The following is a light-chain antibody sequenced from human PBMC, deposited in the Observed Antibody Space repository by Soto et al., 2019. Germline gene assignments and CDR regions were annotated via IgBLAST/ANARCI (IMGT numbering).Light chain of an antibody. J-gene: IGKJ1*01. CDR1: QTISSW. CDR3: QHYNSYSES. CDR2: KAS. Sequence: DIQMTQSPSTLSGSVGDRVTITCRASQTISSWLAWYQQKPGKAPKLLIYKASTLKSGVPSRFSGSGSGTEFTLTISSLQPDSFATYYCQHYNSYSESFVQGTKVELK. V-gene: IGKV1-5*03.